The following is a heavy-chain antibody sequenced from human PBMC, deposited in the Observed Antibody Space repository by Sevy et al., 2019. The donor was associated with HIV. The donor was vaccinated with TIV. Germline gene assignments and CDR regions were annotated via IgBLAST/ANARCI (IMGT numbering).Heavy chain of an antibody. CDR2: TIPIFGTP. CDR3: ARDRQSDGRGHYFESES. V-gene: IGHV1-69*13. Sequence: ASVKVSCTASGGTFSSYGISWVRQAPGQGLEWMGGTIPIFGTPKYGQKFKGRVTITADESTNTAYMELSSLRSEDTAVYYCARDRQSDGRGHYFESESWGEGTLVTVSS. J-gene: IGHJ4*02. D-gene: IGHD3-22*01. CDR1: GGTFSSYG.